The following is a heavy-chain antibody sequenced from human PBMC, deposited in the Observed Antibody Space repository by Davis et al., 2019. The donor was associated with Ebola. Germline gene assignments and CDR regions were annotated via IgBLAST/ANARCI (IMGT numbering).Heavy chain of an antibody. CDR2: ISNGGRT. V-gene: IGHV4-59*02. CDR1: GGSVSSDY. D-gene: IGHD5-24*01. Sequence: SETLSLTYSVSGGSVSSDYWSWIRQSPGKGLEWISFISNGGRTIYNPSLRGRVTISIDTSKNQFSLEVRSVTAADTAFYYCVRGSDAYKTGYRGQGTLVTVSS. CDR3: VRGSDAYKTGY. J-gene: IGHJ4*02.